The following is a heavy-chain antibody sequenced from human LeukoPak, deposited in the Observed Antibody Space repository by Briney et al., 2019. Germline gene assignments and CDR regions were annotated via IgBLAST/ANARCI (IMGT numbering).Heavy chain of an antibody. CDR1: GFTFDDYG. D-gene: IGHD3-9*01. V-gene: IGHV3-20*04. J-gene: IGHJ4*02. CDR3: ARDLRYFDWLFDY. Sequence: GGSLRLSCAASGFTFDDYGMSWVRQVPGKGLEWVSGINWNGSGAGYADSVKGRFTISRDNAKNSLYLQMNSLRAEDTAVYYCARDLRYFDWLFDYWGQGTLVTVSS. CDR2: INWNGSGA.